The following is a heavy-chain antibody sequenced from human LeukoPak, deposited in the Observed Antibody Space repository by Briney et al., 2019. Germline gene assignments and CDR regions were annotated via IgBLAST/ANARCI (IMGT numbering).Heavy chain of an antibody. J-gene: IGHJ4*02. CDR1: GFTFTDYW. Sequence: GGSLRLSCAASGFTFTDYWMTWVRQVPGKGLEWVANIQRGGSESYYVDSVKGRFTISRENAKNSLYLQMDSLRVEDTAVYYCARVGTWQLQRVFDYWGQGTPVTVSS. V-gene: IGHV3-7*01. CDR2: IQRGGSES. CDR3: ARVGTWQLQRVFDY. D-gene: IGHD4-11*01.